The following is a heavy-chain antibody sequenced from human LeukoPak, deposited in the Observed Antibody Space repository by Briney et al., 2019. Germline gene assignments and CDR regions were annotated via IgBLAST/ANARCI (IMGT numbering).Heavy chain of an antibody. Sequence: SVKVSCKASGYTFTSYYMHWVRQAPGQGLEWMGGIIPIFGTANYAQKFQGRITLYADESTTTAYMELSSLTSEDTAVYYCARVPISIAAAGIEYFQHWGQGTLVTVSS. CDR1: GYTFTSYY. J-gene: IGHJ1*01. D-gene: IGHD6-13*01. V-gene: IGHV1-69*13. CDR2: IIPIFGTA. CDR3: ARVPISIAAAGIEYFQH.